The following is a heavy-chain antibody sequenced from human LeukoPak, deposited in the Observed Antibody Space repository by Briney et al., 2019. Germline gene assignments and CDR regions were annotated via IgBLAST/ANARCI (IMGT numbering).Heavy chain of an antibody. D-gene: IGHD3-22*01. CDR1: GYTLTELP. CDR2: FDPEDGET. J-gene: IGHJ4*02. Sequence: GASVKVSCKVSGYTLTELPMHWVRQAPGKGLEWMGGFDPEDGETIYAQKFQGRVTMTEDTSTDTAYMELSSLRSEDTAVYYCARDPESDESSGYYYPENPFADYWGQGTLVTVSS. CDR3: ARDPESDESSGYYYPENPFADY. V-gene: IGHV1-24*01.